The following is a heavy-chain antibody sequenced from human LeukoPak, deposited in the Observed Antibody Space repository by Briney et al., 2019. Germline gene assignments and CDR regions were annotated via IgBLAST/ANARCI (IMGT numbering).Heavy chain of an antibody. D-gene: IGHD2-15*01. CDR2: ISYDGSNK. CDR3: AKDNCQGFCELVVAATLDY. J-gene: IGHJ4*02. Sequence: GRPLRLSRAASGFTLSSYGMHWVRQAPGKGLEWVAVISYDGSNKYYADSVKGRFTISRDNSKNTLYLQMNSLRAEDTAVYYCAKDNCQGFCELVVAATLDYWGQGTLGTVSS. V-gene: IGHV3-30*18. CDR1: GFTLSSYG.